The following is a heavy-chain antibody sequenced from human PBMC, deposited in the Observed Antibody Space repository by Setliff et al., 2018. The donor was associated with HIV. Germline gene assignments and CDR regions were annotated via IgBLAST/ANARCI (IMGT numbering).Heavy chain of an antibody. D-gene: IGHD3-3*01. V-gene: IGHV7-4-1*02. J-gene: IGHJ4*02. CDR3: ARGSSALIMREFYDFWSATRDAWDY. CDR2: INTNTGNP. Sequence: ASVKVSCKASGYTFTTYAMNWVRQAPGQGPEWMGWINTNTGNPTYAQGFTGRFVFSLDTSVSTAYLQISSLKAEDTAVYYCARGSSALIMREFYDFWSATRDAWDYWGQGTLVTVSS. CDR1: GYTFTTYA.